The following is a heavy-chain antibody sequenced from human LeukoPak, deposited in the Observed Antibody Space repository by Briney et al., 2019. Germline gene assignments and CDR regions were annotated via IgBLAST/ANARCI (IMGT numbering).Heavy chain of an antibody. CDR2: ISYDGSNK. J-gene: IGHJ4*02. Sequence: GSLRLSCAASGFTFSSYAMHWVRQAPGKGLEWVAVISYDGSNKYYADSVKGRFTISRDNSKNTLYLQMNSLRAEDTAVYYCARGEYSSGYPQVDYWGQGTLVTVSP. CDR3: ARGEYSSGYPQVDY. V-gene: IGHV3-30-3*01. D-gene: IGHD3-22*01. CDR1: GFTFSSYA.